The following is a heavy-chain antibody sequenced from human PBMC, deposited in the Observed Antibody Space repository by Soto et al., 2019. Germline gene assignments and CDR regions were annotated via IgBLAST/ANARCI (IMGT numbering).Heavy chain of an antibody. CDR2: IYYSGST. J-gene: IGHJ4*02. D-gene: IGHD6-19*01. Sequence: QVQLQESGPGLVKPSQTLSLTCTVSGGSISSGGYYWSWIRQHPGKGLEWIGYIYYSGSTYYNPSLKSRVTISVDTSKNQFSLKLSSVTAADTAVYYCARDSASGWYSAIDYWGQGTLVTVSS. CDR3: ARDSASGWYSAIDY. CDR1: GGSISSGGYY. V-gene: IGHV4-31*03.